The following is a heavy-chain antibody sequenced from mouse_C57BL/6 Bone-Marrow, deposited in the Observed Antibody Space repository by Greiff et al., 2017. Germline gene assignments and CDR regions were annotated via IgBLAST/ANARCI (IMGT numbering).Heavy chain of an antibody. CDR3: ARGHYYAMDY. V-gene: IGHV1-26*01. CDR2: INPNNGGT. Sequence: EVKLQQSGPELVKPGASVTISCKASGYTFTDYYMNWVKQSHGKSLEWIGDINPNNGGTSYNQKFKGKATLTVDKSSSTAYMELRSLTSEDSAVYYCARGHYYAMDYWGQGTSVTVSS. J-gene: IGHJ4*01. CDR1: GYTFTDYY.